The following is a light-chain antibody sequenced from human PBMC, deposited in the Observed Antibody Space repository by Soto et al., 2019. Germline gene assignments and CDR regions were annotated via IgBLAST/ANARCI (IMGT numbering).Light chain of an antibody. CDR3: ASYAGRNNYV. V-gene: IGLV2-8*01. J-gene: IGLJ1*01. CDR1: SSDVGGYNY. Sequence: QSALTQPPSASGSPGQSVTISCTGTSSDVGGYNYVSWYRHHPNRDPKLMIYEVNKRASGVPDRVSGSKSGDTASLTVSGLQAEDEADYYCASYAGRNNYVFGTGTKLTVL. CDR2: EVN.